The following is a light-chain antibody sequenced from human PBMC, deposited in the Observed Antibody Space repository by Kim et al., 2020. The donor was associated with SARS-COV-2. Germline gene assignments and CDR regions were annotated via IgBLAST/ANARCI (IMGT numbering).Light chain of an antibody. CDR3: TSYTSSGTFVV. CDR1: SSDVGGYSY. CDR2: DVA. Sequence: QSALTQPASVSGSPGQSITISCTGTSSDVGGYSYVSWYQQPPGKGPKLIIYDVANRPSGVSNRFSGSKSGNTASLTISGLQAEDEGDYYCTSYTSSGTFVVFGGGTQLTVL. J-gene: IGLJ2*01. V-gene: IGLV2-14*03.